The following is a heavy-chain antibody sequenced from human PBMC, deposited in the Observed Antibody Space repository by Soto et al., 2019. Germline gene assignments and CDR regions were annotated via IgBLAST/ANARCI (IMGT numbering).Heavy chain of an antibody. J-gene: IGHJ6*03. CDR1: GGSISSGGYY. D-gene: IGHD3-16*01. CDR3: ARSVTITSPTYYYYMDV. V-gene: IGHV4-31*03. Sequence: SETLSLTCTVSGGSISSGGYYWSWIRQHPGKGLEWIGYIYYSGSTYYNPSLKSRVTISVDTSKNQFSLKLSSVTAADTAVYYCARSVTITSPTYYYYMDVWGKGTTVTV. CDR2: IYYSGST.